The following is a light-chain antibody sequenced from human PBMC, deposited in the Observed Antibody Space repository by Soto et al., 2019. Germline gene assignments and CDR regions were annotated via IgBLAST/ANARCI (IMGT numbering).Light chain of an antibody. V-gene: IGLV2-14*01. CDR1: SSDVGGYDY. CDR2: EVS. J-gene: IGLJ1*01. CDR3: SSYTSSNTLYV. Sequence: QSVLTQPASVSGSPGQSITISCTGTSSDVGGYDYVSWYQQHPDKAPKLMIYEVSNRPSGVSSRFSGSKSGNTASLTISGVQAEDEADYYCSSYTSSNTLYVFGTGTKVTVL.